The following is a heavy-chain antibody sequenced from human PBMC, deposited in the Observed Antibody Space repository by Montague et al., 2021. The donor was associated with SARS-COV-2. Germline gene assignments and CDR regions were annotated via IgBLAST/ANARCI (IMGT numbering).Heavy chain of an antibody. J-gene: IGHJ6*02. CDR3: ARFAYRLLFIASYYGMDV. CDR2: IYASGNT. CDR1: GGSISNYY. V-gene: IGHV4-4*07. D-gene: IGHD2-2*01. Sequence: SETLSLTCTVSGGSISNYYWSWIRQPAGKGLEWIGRIYASGNTNCNPSLKSRVTMSVDTSKNQFSLKLSSVTAADTAVYYCARFAYRLLFIASYYGMDVWGQGTTVTVSS.